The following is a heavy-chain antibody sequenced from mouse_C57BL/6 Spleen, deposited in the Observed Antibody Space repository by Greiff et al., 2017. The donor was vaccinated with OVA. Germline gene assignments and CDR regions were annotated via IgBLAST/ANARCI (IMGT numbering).Heavy chain of an antibody. CDR2: IYPSDSET. CDR1: GSTFTSYW. V-gene: IGHV1-61*01. J-gene: IGHJ2*01. CDR3: ARSNDYYFDY. Sequence: QVQLQQPGAELVRPGSSVKLSCKASGSTFTSYWMDWVKQRPGQGLEWIGNIYPSDSETHYNQKFKDKATLTVDKSSSTAYMQLSSLTSEDSAVYYCARSNDYYFDYWGQGTTLTVSS.